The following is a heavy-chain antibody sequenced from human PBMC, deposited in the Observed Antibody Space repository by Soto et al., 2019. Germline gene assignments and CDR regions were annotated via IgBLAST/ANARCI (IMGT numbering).Heavy chain of an antibody. Sequence: EVQLLESGGGLVQPGGSLRLSCAASGFTFSSYAMSWVRQAPGKGLEWVSAISGSGGSTYYADSVKGRFTISRDNSKNTLYLQMNSLRAEDTAVYYCAKVLGKYYYDSSGYYYFDYWGQGTLVTVFS. D-gene: IGHD3-22*01. J-gene: IGHJ4*02. CDR2: ISGSGGST. V-gene: IGHV3-23*01. CDR3: AKVLGKYYYDSSGYYYFDY. CDR1: GFTFSSYA.